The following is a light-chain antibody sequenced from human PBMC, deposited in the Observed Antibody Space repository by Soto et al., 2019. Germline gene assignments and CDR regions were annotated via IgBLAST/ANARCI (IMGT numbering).Light chain of an antibody. J-gene: IGKJ4*01. CDR3: HQYHIYPVT. CDR1: QSVSTW. Sequence: DIQMTQSPSTLSASVGDRVTITCRASQSVSTWLAWYQQKPGKAPKLLIHKASTLEKGVPSRFSGSGSGTDFTLTISSLQPDDFATYYCHQYHIYPVTFRGGTKVEIK. V-gene: IGKV1-5*03. CDR2: KAS.